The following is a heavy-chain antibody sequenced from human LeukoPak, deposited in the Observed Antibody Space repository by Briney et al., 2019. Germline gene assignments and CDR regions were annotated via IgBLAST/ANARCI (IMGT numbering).Heavy chain of an antibody. CDR1: GFTFSRYA. D-gene: IGHD2-2*02. V-gene: IGHV3-23*01. CDR2: ISASGGST. Sequence: GGSLRLSCAASGFTFSRYAMTWVRQAPGKGLEWVSAISASGGSTYYADSVKGRFTISRDNSKNTLYLQMNSLRAEDTAIYYCAKEGCSSTSCYISYYYYGMDVWGQGTTVTVSS. CDR3: AKEGCSSTSCYISYYYYGMDV. J-gene: IGHJ6*02.